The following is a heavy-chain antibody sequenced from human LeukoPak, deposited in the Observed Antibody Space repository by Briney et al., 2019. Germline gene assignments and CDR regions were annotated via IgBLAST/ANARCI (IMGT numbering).Heavy chain of an antibody. D-gene: IGHD1-14*01. V-gene: IGHV5-51*01. CDR1: GYSFPNSW. CDR2: IYPGDSDD. Sequence: GESLKISCKASGYSFPNSWIHWVRQLPGKDLEWMGSIYPGDSDDRYSPSFQGQVTISADNAVSTAYLQWSSLKAPDTAIYYCSRGGPGIAYYYLYMDVWGKGTAVTVSS. J-gene: IGHJ6*03. CDR3: SRGGPGIAYYYLYMDV.